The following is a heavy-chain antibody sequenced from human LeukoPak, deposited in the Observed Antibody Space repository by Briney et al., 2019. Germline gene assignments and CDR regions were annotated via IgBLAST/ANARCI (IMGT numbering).Heavy chain of an antibody. Sequence: ASVKVSCKASGYTFTGYYMHWVRQAPGQGLEWMGWINPNSGGTNYAQKFQGRVTMTRDTSISTAYMELSRLRSDDTAVYHCARDDHGEGYFDYWGQGTLVTVSS. V-gene: IGHV1-2*02. D-gene: IGHD4/OR15-4a*01. J-gene: IGHJ4*02. CDR1: GYTFTGYY. CDR3: ARDDHGEGYFDY. CDR2: INPNSGGT.